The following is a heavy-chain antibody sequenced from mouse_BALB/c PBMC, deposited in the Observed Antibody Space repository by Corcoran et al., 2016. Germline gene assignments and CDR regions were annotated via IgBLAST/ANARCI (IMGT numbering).Heavy chain of an antibody. CDR1: GYTFTDYV. D-gene: IGHD1-1*01. Sequence: QVQLQQSGPELVKPGASVKMSCKASGYTFTDYVISWVKQRTGQGLEWIGAIYPDIGSTYYNEKFKGKATLTADKSSNTAYMQLRSLTSEDSAVYFCARDGLYAMDYWGQGTSVTVSS. V-gene: IGHV1-81*01. J-gene: IGHJ4*01. CDR3: ARDGLYAMDY. CDR2: IYPDIGST.